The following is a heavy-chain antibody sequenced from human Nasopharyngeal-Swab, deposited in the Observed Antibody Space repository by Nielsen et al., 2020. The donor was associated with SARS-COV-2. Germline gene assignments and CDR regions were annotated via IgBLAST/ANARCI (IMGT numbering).Heavy chain of an antibody. V-gene: IGHV1-46*01. Sequence: ASVKVSCKASGYTFTSYYMHWVRQAPGQGLEWMGIINPSGGSTSYAQKFQGRVTMTRDTSTSTVYMELSSLRSEDTAVYYCARDPSTVTTYDYYYGMDVWGQGTTVTVPS. CDR1: GYTFTSYY. J-gene: IGHJ6*02. CDR3: ARDPSTVTTYDYYYGMDV. CDR2: INPSGGST. D-gene: IGHD4-11*01.